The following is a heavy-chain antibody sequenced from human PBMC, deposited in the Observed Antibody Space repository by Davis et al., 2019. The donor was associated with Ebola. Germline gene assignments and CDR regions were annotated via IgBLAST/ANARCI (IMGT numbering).Heavy chain of an antibody. CDR1: GYTFTSYY. CDR3: ARGGLLWFGDNYYYGMDV. Sequence: AASVKVSCKASGYTFTSYYMHWVRQAPGQGLEWMGIINPSGGSTSYAQKFQGRVTMTRDTSISTAYMELSRLRSDDTVVYYCARGGLLWFGDNYYYGMDVWGQGTTVTVSS. CDR2: INPSGGST. J-gene: IGHJ6*02. V-gene: IGHV1-46*01. D-gene: IGHD3-10*01.